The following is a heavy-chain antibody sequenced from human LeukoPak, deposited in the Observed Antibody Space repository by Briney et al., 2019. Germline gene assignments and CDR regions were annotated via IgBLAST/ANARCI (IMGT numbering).Heavy chain of an antibody. CDR1: RFTFGTYT. D-gene: IGHD4-17*01. V-gene: IGHV3-21*01. J-gene: IGHJ4*02. CDR2: ISSSSSYI. Sequence: PGGSLRLSCAASRFTFGTYTMNWVRQAPGKGLEWVSSISSSSSYIYYADSVKGRFTISRDNAKNSLYLQMNTLRAEDTAVYYCARDRTTVTTFDYWGQGTLVTVSS. CDR3: ARDRTTVTTFDY.